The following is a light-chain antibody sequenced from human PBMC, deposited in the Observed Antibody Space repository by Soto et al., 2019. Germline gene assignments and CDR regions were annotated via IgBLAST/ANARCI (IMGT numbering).Light chain of an antibody. Sequence: DIPMTQSPSTLSGSVADRVTITCRASQTISSWLAWYQQKPGKAPKLLIYKASTLKSGVPSRFSGSGSGTEFTLTSSSLQPDDFATYYCQHYNSYSEAFGQGPKVEVK. CDR3: QHYNSYSEA. CDR1: QTISSW. CDR2: KAS. V-gene: IGKV1-5*03. J-gene: IGKJ1*01.